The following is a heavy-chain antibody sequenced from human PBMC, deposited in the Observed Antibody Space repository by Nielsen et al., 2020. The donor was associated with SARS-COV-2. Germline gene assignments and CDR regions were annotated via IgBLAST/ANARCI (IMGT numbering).Heavy chain of an antibody. CDR3: ARKGPYDILTGTEPGFDY. J-gene: IGHJ4*02. V-gene: IGHV3-48*01. Sequence: GESLKISCAASGFTFSSYSMNWVRQAPGKGLEWVSYISSSSSTIYYADSVKGRFTISRDNAKNSLYLQMNSLRAEDTAVYYCARKGPYDILTGTEPGFDYWGQGTLVTVSS. D-gene: IGHD3-9*01. CDR2: ISSSSSTI. CDR1: GFTFSSYS.